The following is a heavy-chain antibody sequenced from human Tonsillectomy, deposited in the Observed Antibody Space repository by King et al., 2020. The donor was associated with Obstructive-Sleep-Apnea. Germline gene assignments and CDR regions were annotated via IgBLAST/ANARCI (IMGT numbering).Heavy chain of an antibody. CDR3: TRQLVRGALTYYFDY. CDR2: IRSKAYGGTT. Sequence: VQLVESGGGLVQPGRSLRLSCTASGFTFGDYAMSWFRQAPGKGLEWVGFIRSKAYGGTTEYAASVKGRCTISRDDSKSIAYLQMNSLKTEDTAVYYCTRQLVRGALTYYFDYWGQGTLVTVSS. J-gene: IGHJ4*02. CDR1: GFTFGDYA. D-gene: IGHD3-10*01. V-gene: IGHV3-49*03.